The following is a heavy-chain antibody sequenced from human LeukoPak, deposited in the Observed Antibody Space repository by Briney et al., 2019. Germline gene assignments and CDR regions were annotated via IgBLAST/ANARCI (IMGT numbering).Heavy chain of an antibody. D-gene: IGHD6-19*01. Sequence: PGGSLRLSCAASGFTFSSYGMHWVRQAPGKGLEWVAVIWYDGSNKYYADSVKGRFTISRDNSKNTLHLQMNSLRAEDTAVFYCARLIGWSRFDPWGQGALVTVSS. CDR2: IWYDGSNK. J-gene: IGHJ5*02. CDR1: GFTFSSYG. V-gene: IGHV3-33*01. CDR3: ARLIGWSRFDP.